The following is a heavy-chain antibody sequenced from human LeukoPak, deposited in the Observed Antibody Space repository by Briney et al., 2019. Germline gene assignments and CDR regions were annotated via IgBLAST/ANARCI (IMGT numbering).Heavy chain of an antibody. J-gene: IGHJ1*01. D-gene: IGHD3-16*01. V-gene: IGHV3-30-3*01. CDR1: GFTFSSYA. CDR3: GRDGGFWQ. CDR2: ISYDGSNK. Sequence: TGGSLRLSCAASGFTFSSYAMHWVRQAPGKGLEWVAVISYDGSNKYYADSVKGRFTISRDNSKNTLYLQMNSLGAEDTAVYYCGRDGGFWQWGQGNLGTVS.